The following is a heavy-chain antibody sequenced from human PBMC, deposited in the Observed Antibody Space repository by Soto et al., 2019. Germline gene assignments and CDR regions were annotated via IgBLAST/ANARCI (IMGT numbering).Heavy chain of an antibody. V-gene: IGHV4-31*03. CDR1: GGSISSGGYY. D-gene: IGHD3-10*01. J-gene: IGHJ3*02. CDR3: AREAMVRGHAFDI. CDR2: IYYSGST. Sequence: QVQLQESGPGLVKPSQTLSLTRTVSGGSISSGGYYWSWIRQHPGKGLEWIGYIYYSGSTYYNPSLKSRVTISVDTSKNQFSLKLSSVTAADTAVYYCAREAMVRGHAFDIWGQGTMVTVSS.